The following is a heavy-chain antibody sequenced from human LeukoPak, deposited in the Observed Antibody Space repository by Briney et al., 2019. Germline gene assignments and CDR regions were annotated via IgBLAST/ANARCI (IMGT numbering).Heavy chain of an antibody. J-gene: IGHJ4*02. D-gene: IGHD6-13*01. CDR2: IIPILDIA. Sequence: SVKVSCKASGDTFSSYAISWVRQAPGQGLEWMGRIIPILDIANYAQKFQGRVTITADKSTSTAYMELSSLRSEDTAVYYGARGRQLANYFDYWGQGTLVTVSS. V-gene: IGHV1-69*04. CDR3: ARGRQLANYFDY. CDR1: GDTFSSYA.